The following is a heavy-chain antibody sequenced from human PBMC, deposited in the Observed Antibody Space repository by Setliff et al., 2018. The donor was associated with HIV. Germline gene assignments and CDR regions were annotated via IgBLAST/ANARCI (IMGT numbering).Heavy chain of an antibody. V-gene: IGHV3-9*01. D-gene: IGHD5-12*01. CDR2: ISWNSGSI. CDR1: GFNFSIYN. Sequence: LRLSCAASGFNFSIYNMNWVRQAPGKGLEWVSGISWNSGSIGYADSVKGRFTISRDNAKNSLYLQMNSLRAEDTALYYCAKDIRHSGYDHFDYWGQGTLVTVSS. J-gene: IGHJ4*02. CDR3: AKDIRHSGYDHFDY.